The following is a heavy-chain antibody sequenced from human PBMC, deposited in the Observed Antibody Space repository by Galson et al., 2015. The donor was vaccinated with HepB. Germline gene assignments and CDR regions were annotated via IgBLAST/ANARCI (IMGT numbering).Heavy chain of an antibody. J-gene: IGHJ4*02. Sequence: SVKVSCKASGYTFTSYYMHWVRQAPGQGLEWMGIINPSGGSTSYAQKSQGRVTMTRDTSTSTVYMELSSLRSEDTAVYYCARASPVSYSSSWFDYWGQGTLVTVSS. CDR3: ARASPVSYSSSWFDY. D-gene: IGHD6-13*01. CDR1: GYTFTSYY. CDR2: INPSGGST. V-gene: IGHV1-46*03.